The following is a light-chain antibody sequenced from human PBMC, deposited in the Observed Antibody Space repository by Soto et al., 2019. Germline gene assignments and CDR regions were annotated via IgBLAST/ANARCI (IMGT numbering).Light chain of an antibody. CDR2: DAY. J-gene: IGKJ5*01. V-gene: IGKV3-11*01. Sequence: EVVMTQSPATLSVSPGERVTLSCRASQSFRGLLAWYQQKPGQAPRLLIYDAYNRATGIPPRFSGSGSGTDFTLTISSLEPEDSAVYYCQQRHMWPITVGQGTRLEIK. CDR3: QQRHMWPIT. CDR1: QSFRGL.